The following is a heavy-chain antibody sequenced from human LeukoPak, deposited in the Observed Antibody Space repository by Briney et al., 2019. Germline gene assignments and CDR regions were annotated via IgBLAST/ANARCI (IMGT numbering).Heavy chain of an antibody. D-gene: IGHD6-13*01. V-gene: IGHV3-74*01. CDR2: INSDGSST. CDR1: GFTFSSYW. CDR3: ARAFTIAAAIVWFDP. J-gene: IGHJ5*02. Sequence: PGGSLRLPCAASGFTFSSYWMHWVRQAPGKGLVWVSRINSDGSSTSCADPVKGRFTISRDNAKNTLYLQMNSLRAEDTAVYYCARAFTIAAAIVWFDPWSQGTLVTVSS.